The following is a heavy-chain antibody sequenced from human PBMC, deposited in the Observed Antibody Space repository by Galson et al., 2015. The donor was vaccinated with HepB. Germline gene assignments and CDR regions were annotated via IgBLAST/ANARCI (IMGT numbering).Heavy chain of an antibody. CDR3: ARRRGYSYAFDI. CDR1: GGTFSSYA. D-gene: IGHD5-18*01. CDR2: IIPIFGIA. J-gene: IGHJ3*02. V-gene: IGHV1-69*13. Sequence: SVKVSCKASGGTFSSYAISWVRQAPGQGLEWMGGIIPIFGIANYAQKFQGRVTITADESTSTAYMGLSSLRSEDTTVYYCARRRGYSYAFDIWGQGTMVTVSS.